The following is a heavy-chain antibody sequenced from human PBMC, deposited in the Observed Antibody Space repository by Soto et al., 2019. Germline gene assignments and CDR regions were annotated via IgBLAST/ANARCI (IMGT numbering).Heavy chain of an antibody. CDR3: ARPYDSSGYPEDYFDY. Sequence: QVQLVQSGAEVKKPGASVKVSCKASGYTFTSYAMHWVRQAPGQRLEWMGWINAGNGNTKYSQKFQGRVTITRDTSASTAYMELSSLRSEDTAVYYCARPYDSSGYPEDYFDYWGQGTLVTVSS. V-gene: IGHV1-3*01. CDR2: INAGNGNT. D-gene: IGHD3-22*01. CDR1: GYTFTSYA. J-gene: IGHJ4*02.